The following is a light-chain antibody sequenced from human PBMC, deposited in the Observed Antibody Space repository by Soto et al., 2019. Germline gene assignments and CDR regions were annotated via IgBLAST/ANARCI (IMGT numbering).Light chain of an antibody. CDR2: NTN. V-gene: IGLV1-44*01. CDR1: SSNIGSDN. J-gene: IGLJ2*01. Sequence: QSVLTQPPSASGTPGQRVTISCTGSSSNIGSDNVNWYQQLPGTAPTLLIYNTNYRPSGVPDRFSGSKSGTSASLAISGLQSEDEADYYCAAWDDSLNGLVFGGGTKLTVL. CDR3: AAWDDSLNGLV.